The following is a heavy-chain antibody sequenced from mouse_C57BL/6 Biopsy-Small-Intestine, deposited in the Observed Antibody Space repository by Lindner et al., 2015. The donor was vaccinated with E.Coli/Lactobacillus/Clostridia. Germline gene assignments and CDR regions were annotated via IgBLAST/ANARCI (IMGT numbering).Heavy chain of an antibody. J-gene: IGHJ4*01. Sequence: SVKVSCKVSGYTLTDVSMHWVRQAPGKGLEWMGGFDPEDGETIYAQNFQGRVTMTEDTSTDTAYMELSSLTPEDTAFYYCAVLGYRWIPQPQDFDYWGQGTLVTVSS. V-gene: IGHV1-18*01. CDR1: GYTLTDVS. D-gene: IGHD2-14*01. CDR3: AVLGYRWIPQPQDFDY. CDR2: FDPEDGET.